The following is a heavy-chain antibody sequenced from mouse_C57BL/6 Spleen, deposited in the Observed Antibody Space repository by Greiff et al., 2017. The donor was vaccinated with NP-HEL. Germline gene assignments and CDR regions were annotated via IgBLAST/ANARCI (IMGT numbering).Heavy chain of an antibody. Sequence: EVHLVESGGDLVKPGGSLKLSCAASGFTFSSYGMSWVRQTPDKRLEWVATISSGGSYTYYPDSVKGRFTISRDNAKNTLYLQMSSLKSEDTAMYYCARGDGYWFAYWGQGTLVTVSA. V-gene: IGHV5-6*01. CDR3: ARGDGYWFAY. D-gene: IGHD2-3*01. CDR1: GFTFSSYG. J-gene: IGHJ3*01. CDR2: ISSGGSYT.